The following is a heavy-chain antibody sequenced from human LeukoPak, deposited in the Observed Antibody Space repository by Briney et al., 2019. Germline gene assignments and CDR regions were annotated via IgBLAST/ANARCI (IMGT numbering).Heavy chain of an antibody. CDR1: GITVSDNY. Sequence: PGGSLRLSCAASGITVSDNYMNWVRQAPGKGLEWISLIYSGGTISYADSVKGRFTISRDDSKNTLYLQMNNLRADDTAVYYCARDPPAVTTNTYGWGPGTLVTVSS. CDR2: IYSGGTI. D-gene: IGHD4-11*01. CDR3: ARDPPAVTTNTYG. V-gene: IGHV3-66*01. J-gene: IGHJ4*02.